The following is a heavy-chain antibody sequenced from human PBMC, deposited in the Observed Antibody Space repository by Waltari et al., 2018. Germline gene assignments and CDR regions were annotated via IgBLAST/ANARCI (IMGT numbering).Heavy chain of an antibody. V-gene: IGHV4-59*11. CDR3: ARDRVVPADEPDYYGLDV. CDR1: RGSIRSHY. D-gene: IGHD2-2*01. Sequence: QVHLQESGPGQVKPSETLSLTCDVSRGSIRSHYWSWIRRPPGKGLEWICYIYYNGATNYNPSLMSRVTISVDTAKNQFSLKLSSVTAADTAVYYCARDRVVPADEPDYYGLDVWGQGTTVTVSS. J-gene: IGHJ6*02. CDR2: IYYNGAT.